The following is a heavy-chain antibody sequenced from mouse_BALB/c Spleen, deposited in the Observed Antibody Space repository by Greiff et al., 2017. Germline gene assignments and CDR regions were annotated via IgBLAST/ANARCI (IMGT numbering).Heavy chain of an antibody. V-gene: IGHV5-4*02. J-gene: IGHJ4*01. CDR1: GFTFSDYY. Sequence: EVQRVESGGGLVKPGGSLKLSCAASGFTFSDYYMYWVRQTPEKRLEWVATISDGGSYTYYPDSVKGRFTISRDNAKNTLYLEMSSLRSEDTAMYYCARDDGSYYAMDYWGQGTSVTVSS. D-gene: IGHD1-1*02. CDR2: ISDGGSYT. CDR3: ARDDGSYYAMDY.